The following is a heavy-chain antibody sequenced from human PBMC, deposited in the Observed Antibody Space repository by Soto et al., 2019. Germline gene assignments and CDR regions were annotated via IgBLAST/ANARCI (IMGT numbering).Heavy chain of an antibody. J-gene: IGHJ5*02. D-gene: IGHD1-26*01. V-gene: IGHV4-31*03. CDR2: IYHSGNT. CDR1: GGSISSSGYY. Sequence: QVQLQESGPGLVKPSQTLSLTCTVSGGSISSSGYYWTWIRQHPGKGLEWIGYIYHSGNTYYNPSLKSRITISVDTSKNQFSLTLSSVTAADTAVYYCVRGSTRAYSGRYWWFDPWGQGTLVTVSS. CDR3: VRGSTRAYSGRYWWFDP.